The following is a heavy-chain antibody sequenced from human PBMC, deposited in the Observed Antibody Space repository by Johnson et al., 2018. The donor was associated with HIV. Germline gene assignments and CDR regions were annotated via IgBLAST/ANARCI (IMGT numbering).Heavy chain of an antibody. CDR2: IYSGDNT. CDR1: GFTVSSNY. J-gene: IGHJ3*01. Sequence: VQLVESGGALVQPGGSLRLSSAASGFTVSSNYMNWVRQAPGQGLVWVSVIYSGDNTFHADSVKGRFIISRDNSKNTLYLQMNSLRAEDTAVYFCARAYTYGAFDLWGQGTLVTVSS. CDR3: ARAYTYGAFDL. D-gene: IGHD3-16*01. V-gene: IGHV3-66*01.